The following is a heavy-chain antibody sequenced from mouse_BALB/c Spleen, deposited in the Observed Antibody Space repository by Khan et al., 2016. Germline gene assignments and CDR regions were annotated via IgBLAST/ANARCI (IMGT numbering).Heavy chain of an antibody. J-gene: IGHJ2*01. CDR3: APYYYGSSYGY. D-gene: IGHD1-1*01. CDR1: GYTFTDYS. V-gene: IGHV9-2-1*01. CDR2: INTETGES. Sequence: QFQLVQSGPELKKPGETVKISCKASGYTFTDYSMHWVKQAPGKGLKWMGWINTETGESTYADDFKGRFAFSLETSASTAYLQINNLKNEDTATYFCAPYYYGSSYGYWGQGTTLTVSS.